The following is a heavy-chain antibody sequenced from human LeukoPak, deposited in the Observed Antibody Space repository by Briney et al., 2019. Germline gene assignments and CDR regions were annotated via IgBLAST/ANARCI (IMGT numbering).Heavy chain of an antibody. Sequence: SETLSLTCSVSGGSINTYFWSWIRQPGGMGLEWIGRIYSSGSTDYNPSLKSRVTLSVDTSKDQFSLKLSSVTAADTAVYYCARGTTGDFDYWGQGILVTVSS. CDR1: GGSINTYF. J-gene: IGHJ4*02. V-gene: IGHV4-4*07. CDR3: ARGTTGDFDY. D-gene: IGHD4-17*01. CDR2: IYSSGST.